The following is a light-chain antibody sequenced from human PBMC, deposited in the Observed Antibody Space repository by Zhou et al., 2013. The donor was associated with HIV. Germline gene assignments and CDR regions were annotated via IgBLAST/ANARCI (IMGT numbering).Light chain of an antibody. J-gene: IGKJ2*01. CDR2: AAS. V-gene: IGKV1-12*01. CDR3: QHYDSLPYT. Sequence: DIQMTQSPSSVSASVGDRVTITCRASQGISSWLAWYQQKPGKAPKLLIYAASSLQSGVPSRFSGSGSGTDFTFTISNLQPEDIATYYCQHYDSLPYTFGQGTKLEIK. CDR1: QGISSW.